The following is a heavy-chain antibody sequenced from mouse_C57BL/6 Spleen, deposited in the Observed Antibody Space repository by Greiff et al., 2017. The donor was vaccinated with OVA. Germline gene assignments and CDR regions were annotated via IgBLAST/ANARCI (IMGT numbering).Heavy chain of an antibody. CDR1: GYTFTDYE. V-gene: IGHV1-15*01. CDR2: IDPETGGT. Sequence: QVQLKESGAELVRPGASVTLSCKASGYTFTDYEMHWVKQTPVHGLEWIGAIDPETGGTAYNQKFKGKAILTADKSSSTAYMERRSLTSEDSAVYYCTRAPYLYYFDYWGQGTTLTVSS. CDR3: TRAPYLYYFDY. D-gene: IGHD5-1*01. J-gene: IGHJ2*01.